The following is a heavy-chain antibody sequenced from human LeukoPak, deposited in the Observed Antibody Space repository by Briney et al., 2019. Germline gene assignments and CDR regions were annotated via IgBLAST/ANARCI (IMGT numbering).Heavy chain of an antibody. Sequence: SETLSLTCTVSGGSISSYYWSWIRQPPGKGLEWIGYIYYSGSTNYNPSLKSRVTISVDTSKNQFSLKLSSVTAADTAVYYCARVPLLPTYCSGGSCYPERDYYYYYGMDVWGQGTTVTVSS. CDR1: GGSISSYY. CDR2: IYYSGST. V-gene: IGHV4-59*01. D-gene: IGHD2-15*01. CDR3: ARVPLLPTYCSGGSCYPERDYYYYYGMDV. J-gene: IGHJ6*02.